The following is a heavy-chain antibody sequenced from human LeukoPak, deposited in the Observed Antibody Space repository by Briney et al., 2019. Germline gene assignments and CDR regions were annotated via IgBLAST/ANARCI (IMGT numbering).Heavy chain of an antibody. Sequence: ASVKVSCKASGYTFTSYDINWVRQATGQGLEWMGWMNPNSGNTGYAQKFQGRVTMTRNTSISTAYMELSSLRSVDTAVYYCARGVGVGAVAGHYYYYYMDVWGKGTTVTVSS. V-gene: IGHV1-8*01. D-gene: IGHD6-19*01. CDR2: MNPNSGNT. CDR3: ARGVGVGAVAGHYYYYYMDV. CDR1: GYTFTSYD. J-gene: IGHJ6*03.